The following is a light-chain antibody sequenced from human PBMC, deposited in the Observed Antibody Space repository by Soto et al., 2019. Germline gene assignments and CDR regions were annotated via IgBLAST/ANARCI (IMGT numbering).Light chain of an antibody. CDR3: QQSYSTPWT. J-gene: IGKJ1*01. CDR1: QSISTY. CDR2: GAS. Sequence: DIQMTQSPFSLSASVGDRVTITCRASQSISTYVNWYQQKPGKAPNLLIYGASILQSGVPSRFSGSGSGTDFALTISSLQPEDFATFYCQQSYSTPWTFGQGTKVEV. V-gene: IGKV1-39*01.